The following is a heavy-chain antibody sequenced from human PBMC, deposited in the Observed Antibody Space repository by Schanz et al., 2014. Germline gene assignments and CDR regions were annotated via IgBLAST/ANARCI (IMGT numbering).Heavy chain of an antibody. V-gene: IGHV1-2*02. CDR2: INPDSGGT. D-gene: IGHD6-13*01. Sequence: QVQLVQSGAEVKKLGASVKVSCKASGYTFTDYYMHWVRQAPGQGLEWMGWINPDSGGTNYAQKFQGRVTMTRDMSINTAYMELSRLRSDDSAVYYCAGATYSSSWYGGSEYFQHWGQGTLVTVSS. CDR1: GYTFTDYY. J-gene: IGHJ1*01. CDR3: AGATYSSSWYGGSEYFQH.